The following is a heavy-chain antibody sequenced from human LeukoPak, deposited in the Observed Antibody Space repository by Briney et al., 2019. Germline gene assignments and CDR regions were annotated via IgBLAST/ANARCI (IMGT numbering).Heavy chain of an antibody. CDR1: GYTFTDYF. CDR3: ARVEKLMPELEF. Sequence: ASVKVSCKSSGYTFTDYFIHWVRQAPGQGLEWMGWINPNSGATEYAQKFQGRVSMTRDTSINTAYMDLTNLRSDDTAIFYCARVEKLMPELEFWGQGTLVTVSS. J-gene: IGHJ4*02. D-gene: IGHD2-2*01. CDR2: INPNSGAT. V-gene: IGHV1-2*02.